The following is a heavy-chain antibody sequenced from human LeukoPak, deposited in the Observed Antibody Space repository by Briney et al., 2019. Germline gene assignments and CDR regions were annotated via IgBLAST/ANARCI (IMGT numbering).Heavy chain of an antibody. Sequence: GGTLRLSCAASGFSFSSYGMSWVRQAPGKGLEWVSGISDSGDSTYYADSVKGRFTISRDNAKNSLYLQMNSLRAEDTAVYYCARIPVAWLYYFDYWGQGTLVTVSS. CDR2: ISDSGDST. V-gene: IGHV3-23*01. D-gene: IGHD6-19*01. CDR3: ARIPVAWLYYFDY. CDR1: GFSFSSYG. J-gene: IGHJ4*02.